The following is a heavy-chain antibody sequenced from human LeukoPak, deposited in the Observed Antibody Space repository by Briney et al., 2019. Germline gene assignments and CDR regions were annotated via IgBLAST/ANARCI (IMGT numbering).Heavy chain of an antibody. Sequence: SETLTLTCAASGGTFSGYYLSWIRQPPGKGLEWIGEINHSGSTNYNPSLKSRVTISVDTFKNQFSLKLSSVTAADTAVYYCARERLVRGVGYNWFDPWGQGTLVTVSS. J-gene: IGHJ5*02. CDR1: GGTFSGYY. CDR2: INHSGST. V-gene: IGHV4-34*01. D-gene: IGHD3-10*01. CDR3: ARERLVRGVGYNWFDP.